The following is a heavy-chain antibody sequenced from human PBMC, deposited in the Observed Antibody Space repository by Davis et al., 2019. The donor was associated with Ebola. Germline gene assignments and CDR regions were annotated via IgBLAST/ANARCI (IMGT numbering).Heavy chain of an antibody. Sequence: ASVKVSCKASGYTFTTYGISWVRQAPGQGLEWMGWISAYYGTTNYAQKFQGRVTITADKSTSTAYMELSSLRSEDTAVYYCARGVEMATIDIDYWGQGTLVTVSS. V-gene: IGHV1-18*01. CDR2: ISAYYGTT. D-gene: IGHD5-24*01. J-gene: IGHJ4*02. CDR3: ARGVEMATIDIDY. CDR1: GYTFTTYG.